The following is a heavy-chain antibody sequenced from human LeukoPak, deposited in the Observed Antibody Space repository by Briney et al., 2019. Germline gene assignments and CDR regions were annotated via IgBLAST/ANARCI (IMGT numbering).Heavy chain of an antibody. Sequence: GGSLRLSCAASGFTFSSYGMHWVRQAPGKGLEWVAFIRYDGSNKYYADSVKGRFTISRDNSKNTLYLQMNSLRAEDTAVYYCAKGEYYDSSGYPPDYWGQGTLVTVSS. CDR1: GFTFSSYG. D-gene: IGHD3-22*01. CDR2: IRYDGSNK. J-gene: IGHJ4*02. V-gene: IGHV3-30*02. CDR3: AKGEYYDSSGYPPDY.